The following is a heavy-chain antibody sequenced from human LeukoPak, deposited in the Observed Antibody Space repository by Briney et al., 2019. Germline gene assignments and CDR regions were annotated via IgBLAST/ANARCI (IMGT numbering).Heavy chain of an antibody. D-gene: IGHD2-15*01. V-gene: IGHV3-33*06. J-gene: IGHJ5*02. CDR3: AKGYCSGGSCYSNWFDP. CDR2: IWYDGSNK. CDR1: GFTFSSYG. Sequence: GGSLRLSCAASGFTFSSYGMHWVRQAPGKGLEWVAVIWYDGSNKYYADSVKGRFTISRDNSKNTLYLQMNNLRAEDTAVYYCAKGYCSGGSCYSNWFDPWGQGTLVTVSS.